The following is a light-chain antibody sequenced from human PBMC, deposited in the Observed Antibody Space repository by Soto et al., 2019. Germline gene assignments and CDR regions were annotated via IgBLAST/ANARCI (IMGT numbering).Light chain of an antibody. J-gene: IGLJ1*01. Sequence: QSALTLPPSVSAAPGQKVTFSCSGSGSNIGKNYVSWYQQVPGTAPKLLIYEDNRRRPGIPDRFSGSKSGTSATLGITGLQTGDEADYYCGTWDSSLSVFVFGTGTKVTVL. CDR3: GTWDSSLSVFV. CDR2: EDN. V-gene: IGLV1-51*02. CDR1: GSNIGKNY.